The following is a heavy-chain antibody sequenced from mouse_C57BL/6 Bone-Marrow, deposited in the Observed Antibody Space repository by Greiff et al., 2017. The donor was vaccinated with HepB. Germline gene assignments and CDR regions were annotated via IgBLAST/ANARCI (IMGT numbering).Heavy chain of an antibody. J-gene: IGHJ2*01. V-gene: IGHV1-39*01. D-gene: IGHD2-5*01. CDR1: GYSFTDYN. Sequence: VQLQQSGPELVKPGASVKISCKASGYSFTDYNMNWVKQSNGKSLEWIGVINPNDGTTSYNQKFKGKATLTVDQSSSAAYMQLNSLTSEDSAVYYCARSTYYSNYLPDYWGQGTTLTVSS. CDR2: INPNDGTT. CDR3: ARSTYYSNYLPDY.